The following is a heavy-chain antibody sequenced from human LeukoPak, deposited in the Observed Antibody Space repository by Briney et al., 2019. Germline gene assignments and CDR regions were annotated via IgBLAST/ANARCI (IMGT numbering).Heavy chain of an antibody. CDR2: ISGSGGST. V-gene: IGHV3-23*01. Sequence: PGRSLRLSCAASGFTFSSYGMHWVRQAPGKGLEWVSAISGSGGSTYYADSVKGRFTISRDNSKNTLYLQMNSLRAEDTAVYYCAKDVMNSGSWGDYWGQGTLVTVSS. J-gene: IGHJ4*02. D-gene: IGHD1-26*01. CDR1: GFTFSSYG. CDR3: AKDVMNSGSWGDY.